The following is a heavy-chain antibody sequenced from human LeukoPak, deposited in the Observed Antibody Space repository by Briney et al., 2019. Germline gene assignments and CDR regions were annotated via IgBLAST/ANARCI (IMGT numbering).Heavy chain of an antibody. CDR1: GGSFSGYY. CDR3: ARVEVVVVAANYYFDY. J-gene: IGHJ4*02. CDR2: INHSGST. D-gene: IGHD2-15*01. Sequence: SETLSLTCAVYGGSFSGYYWSWIRQAPGKGLEWIGEINHSGSTNYNPSLKSRVTISVDTSKNQFSLKLSSVTAADTAVYYCARVEVVVVAANYYFDYWGQGTLVTVSS. V-gene: IGHV4-34*01.